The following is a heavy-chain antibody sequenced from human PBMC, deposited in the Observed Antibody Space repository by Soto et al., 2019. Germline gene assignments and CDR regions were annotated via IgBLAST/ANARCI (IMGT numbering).Heavy chain of an antibody. Sequence: ASVKVSCKASGGTFSSYAISWVRQAPGQGLEWMGGIIPIFGTANYAQKFQGRVTITADESTSTAYTELSSLRSEDTAVYYCARASEITHAWDSSGDAFDIWGQGTMVTVSS. J-gene: IGHJ3*02. V-gene: IGHV1-69*13. D-gene: IGHD3-22*01. CDR1: GGTFSSYA. CDR2: IIPIFGTA. CDR3: ARASEITHAWDSSGDAFDI.